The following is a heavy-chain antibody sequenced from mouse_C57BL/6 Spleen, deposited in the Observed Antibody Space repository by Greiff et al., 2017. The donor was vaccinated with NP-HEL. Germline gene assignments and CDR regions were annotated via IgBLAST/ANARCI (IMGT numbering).Heavy chain of an antibody. V-gene: IGHV1-69*01. J-gene: IGHJ4*01. D-gene: IGHD2-3*01. CDR3: ARRGLLDAMDY. Sequence: QVQLQQPGAELVMPGASVKLSCKASGYTFTSYWMHWVKQRPGQGLEWIGEIDPSDSYTNYNQKFKGKSTLTVDKSSSTAYMQLSSLTSEDSAVYYCARRGLLDAMDYWGQGTSVTVSS. CDR1: GYTFTSYW. CDR2: IDPSDSYT.